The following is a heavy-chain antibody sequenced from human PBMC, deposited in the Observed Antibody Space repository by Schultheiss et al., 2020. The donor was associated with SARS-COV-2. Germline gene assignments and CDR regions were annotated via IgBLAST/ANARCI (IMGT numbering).Heavy chain of an antibody. J-gene: IGHJ6*03. V-gene: IGHV3-74*01. CDR1: GFTFSSYW. CDR2: INSDGSST. CDR3: ARDLVVVPAAIQDYYYYYYMDV. D-gene: IGHD2-2*02. Sequence: GESLKISCAASGFTFSSYWMHWVRQAPGKGLVWVSRINSDGSSTSYADSVKGRFTISRDNAKNTLYLQMNSLRAEDTAVYYCARDLVVVPAAIQDYYYYYYMDVWGKGTTVTVSS.